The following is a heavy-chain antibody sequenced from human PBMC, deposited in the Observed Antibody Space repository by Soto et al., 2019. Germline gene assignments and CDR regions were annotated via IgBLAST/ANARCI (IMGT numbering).Heavy chain of an antibody. Sequence: PGWSLRLSCASSVFTFISYTMNWVRQAPGKGLEWVSSITSSSSYIYYADSVKGRFTISRDNAKNSLYLQMNSLRAEDTAVYYCARETIAVAGTASYGMDVWGQGTTVTVS. CDR3: ARETIAVAGTASYGMDV. CDR2: ITSSSSYI. J-gene: IGHJ6*02. D-gene: IGHD6-19*01. V-gene: IGHV3-21*01. CDR1: VFTFISYT.